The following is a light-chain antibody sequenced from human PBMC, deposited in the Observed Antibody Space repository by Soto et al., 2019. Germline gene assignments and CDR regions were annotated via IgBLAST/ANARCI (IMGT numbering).Light chain of an antibody. CDR2: DDD. J-gene: IGLJ2*01. CDR3: QVWVGPSERI. CDR1: NIGSKI. V-gene: IGLV3-21*02. Sequence: SYDLTQPPSVSVAPGQTATITCGGDNIGSKIVHWYQHNPGQAPVLVVHDDDDRPSGIPERFSGSNSGQTATLTISRVEAGDEADYYCQVWVGPSERIFGGGTKVTVL.